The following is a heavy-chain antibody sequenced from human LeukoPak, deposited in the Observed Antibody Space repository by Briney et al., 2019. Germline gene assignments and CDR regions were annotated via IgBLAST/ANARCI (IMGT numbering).Heavy chain of an antibody. J-gene: IGHJ4*02. CDR2: ISSGSSAI. V-gene: IGHV3-48*02. CDR1: GITFSTYG. CDR3: AGVQGSSWRLDY. Sequence: PGGSLRLSCVASGITFSTYGMNWVRQAPGQGLEWVSYISSGSSAIYYADSVKGRLTISRDNAKNSLYLQMSSLRDEDTAVYYCAGVQGSSWRLDYWGQGTLVTVSS. D-gene: IGHD3-10*01.